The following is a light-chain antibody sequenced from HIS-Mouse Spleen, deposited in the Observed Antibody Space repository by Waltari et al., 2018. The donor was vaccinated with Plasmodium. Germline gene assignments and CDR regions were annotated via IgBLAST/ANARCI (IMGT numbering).Light chain of an antibody. CDR3: YSTDSSGNHRV. CDR2: EDS. Sequence: SYELTQPPSVSVSPGQTARNTCSGDALPKKYAYWYQQKSGQAPVLAIYEDSKRPSGIPERFSGSSSGTMATLTISGAQVEDEADYYCYSTDSSGNHRVFGGGTKLTVL. J-gene: IGLJ3*02. V-gene: IGLV3-10*01. CDR1: ALPKKY.